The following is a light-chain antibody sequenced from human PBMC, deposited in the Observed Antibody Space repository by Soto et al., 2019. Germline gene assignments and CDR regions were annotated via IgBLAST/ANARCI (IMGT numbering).Light chain of an antibody. J-gene: IGLJ3*02. CDR3: CSYAGGDTWV. CDR2: DVS. Sequence: QSALTQPRSVSGSPGQSVTISCTGTSSDVGGYNYVSWYQQHPGKAPKLMIYDVSKRPSGVPDRFSGSKSGNTASLTISGLRAEDEDDYYCCSYAGGDTWVFGGGTKLTVL. V-gene: IGLV2-11*01. CDR1: SSDVGGYNY.